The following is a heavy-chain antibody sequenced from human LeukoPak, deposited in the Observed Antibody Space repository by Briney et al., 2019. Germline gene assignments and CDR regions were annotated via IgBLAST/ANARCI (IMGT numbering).Heavy chain of an antibody. V-gene: IGHV3-30-3*01. CDR1: GFTFSSYA. Sequence: PGGSLRLSCAASGFTFSSYAMHWVRQAPGKGLEWVAVISYDGSNKYYADSVKGRFTISRDNSKNTLYLQMNSLRAEDTVVYYCARGRIQLWLQDYWGQGTLVTVSS. J-gene: IGHJ4*02. CDR2: ISYDGSNK. CDR3: ARGRIQLWLQDY. D-gene: IGHD5-18*01.